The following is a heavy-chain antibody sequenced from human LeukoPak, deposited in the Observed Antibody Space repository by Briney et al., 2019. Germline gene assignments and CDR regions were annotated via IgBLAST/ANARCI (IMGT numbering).Heavy chain of an antibody. V-gene: IGHV3-20*01. CDR2: INWNGGST. CDR3: TRDSGVGFDP. CDR1: GFTFSSYG. Sequence: GGSLRLSCAASGFTFSSYGIHWVRQAPGKGLEWVSDINWNGGSTGYADSVKGRFTISRDNAKNSLYLQMNSLRAEDTALYHCTRDSGVGFDPWGQGTLVTVSS. D-gene: IGHD3-10*01. J-gene: IGHJ5*02.